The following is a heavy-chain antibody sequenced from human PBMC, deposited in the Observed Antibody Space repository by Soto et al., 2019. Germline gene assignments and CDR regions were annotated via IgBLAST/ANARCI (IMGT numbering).Heavy chain of an antibody. CDR2: VSFDGSNK. V-gene: IGHV3-30-3*01. CDR3: ARVPSRYGSGPYGMDV. D-gene: IGHD3-10*01. Sequence: GRSLRLSCVASEFAFSSYSMHWVRQAPGKGLEWVAVVSFDGSNKKSIDSLRGRFTVSRDNSKNTLYLQMNSLRVEDTAVYYCARVPSRYGSGPYGMDVWGQGTTVTVS. CDR1: EFAFSSYS. J-gene: IGHJ6*02.